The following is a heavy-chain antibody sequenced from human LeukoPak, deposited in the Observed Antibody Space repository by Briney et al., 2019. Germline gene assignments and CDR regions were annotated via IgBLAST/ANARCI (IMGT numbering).Heavy chain of an antibody. D-gene: IGHD3-22*01. J-gene: IGHJ4*02. V-gene: IGHV1-69*05. CDR2: IIPIFGTA. Sequence: GASVKVSCKASGGTFSSYAISLVRQAPGQGLEWMGGIIPIFGTANYAQKFQGRVTITTDESTSTAYMELSSLRSEDTAVYYCARDRYDSSGYFDYWGQGTLVTVSS. CDR3: ARDRYDSSGYFDY. CDR1: GGTFSSYA.